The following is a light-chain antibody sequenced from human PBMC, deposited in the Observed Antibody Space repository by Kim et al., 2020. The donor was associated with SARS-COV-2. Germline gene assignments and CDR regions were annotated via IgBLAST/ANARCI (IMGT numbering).Light chain of an antibody. V-gene: IGKV3D-15*01. Sequence: SPGETAPLSGRTSQPIGTYLARYQQKPGQAPRLLIYHAFTRATGIPASISGSGSGTEFTLSISSLQSEDFAVYYCQQYNDWPLTFGGGTKLEI. J-gene: IGKJ4*01. CDR3: QQYNDWPLT. CDR2: HAF. CDR1: QPIGTY.